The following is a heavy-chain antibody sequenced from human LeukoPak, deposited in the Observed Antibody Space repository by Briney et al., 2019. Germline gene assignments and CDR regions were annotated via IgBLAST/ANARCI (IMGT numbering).Heavy chain of an antibody. D-gene: IGHD3-22*01. CDR3: ATIPDSSGYQPPYYFDY. CDR1: GYTLTELS. Sequence: VASVKVSCKVSGYTLTELSMHWVRQAPGKGLEWMGGFDPEDGETIYAQKFQGRVTMTEDTSTDTAYMELSSLRSEDTAVYYCATIPDSSGYQPPYYFDYWGQGTLVTVSS. J-gene: IGHJ4*02. V-gene: IGHV1-24*01. CDR2: FDPEDGET.